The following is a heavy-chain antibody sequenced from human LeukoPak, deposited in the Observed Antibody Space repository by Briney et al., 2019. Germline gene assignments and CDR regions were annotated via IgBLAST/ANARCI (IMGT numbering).Heavy chain of an antibody. CDR2: ISRGVGST. D-gene: IGHD1-1*01. V-gene: IGHV3-23*01. CDR1: GFSFRSYD. Sequence: GGSLRLSCAASGFSFRSYDLSWVRQTPGKGLECVSTISRGVGSTSYADSVKGRFTISRDNSKSTLYLQMNNLRADDTAVYYCVKKGQADDDGKPDWGQGTLVTVSS. J-gene: IGHJ4*02. CDR3: VKKGQADDDGKPD.